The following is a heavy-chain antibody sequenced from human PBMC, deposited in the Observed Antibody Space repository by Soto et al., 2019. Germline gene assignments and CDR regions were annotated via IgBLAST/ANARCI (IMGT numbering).Heavy chain of an antibody. CDR3: APSGDYGGYRGYDPLDH. CDR1: GYNFPTYW. J-gene: IGHJ4*02. CDR2: IYPGASDT. V-gene: IGHV5-51*01. Sequence: GASLKISGKGSGYNFPTYWLGWVRQLPGKGLEWMGIIYPGASDTIYSASFQGQVTISADKSISTAYLQWDSLKVSDTATYYCAPSGDYGGYRGYDPLDHWGQGTLVTVSS. D-gene: IGHD5-12*01.